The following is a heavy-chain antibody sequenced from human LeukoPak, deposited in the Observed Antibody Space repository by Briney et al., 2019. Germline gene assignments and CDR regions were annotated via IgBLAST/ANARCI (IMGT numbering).Heavy chain of an antibody. D-gene: IGHD3-22*01. CDR1: GGTFSSYA. CDR2: IIPIFGTA. V-gene: IGHV1-69*05. CDR3: ARDEITMIVVPGDY. J-gene: IGHJ4*02. Sequence: SVKVSCKASGGTFSSYAISWVRQAPGQGLEWMGGIIPIFGTANYAQKFQGRVTITTDESTSTAYMELRSLRSDDTAVYYCARDEITMIVVPGDYWGQGTLVTVSS.